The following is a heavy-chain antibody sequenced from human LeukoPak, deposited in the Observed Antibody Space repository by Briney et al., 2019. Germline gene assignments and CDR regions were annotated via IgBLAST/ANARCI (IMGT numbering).Heavy chain of an antibody. CDR3: VKMYYDFWSAFDI. Sequence: ASLKVSCKASGYTSTGYYIHWVRQAPGQGLEWMGWINPNSGGAKYAQKFQGRVTMTRDTSISTAYMELSSLTSDDTAVYYCVKMYYDFWSAFDIWGQGTMVTVSS. J-gene: IGHJ3*02. CDR1: GYTSTGYY. D-gene: IGHD3-3*01. CDR2: INPNSGGA. V-gene: IGHV1-2*02.